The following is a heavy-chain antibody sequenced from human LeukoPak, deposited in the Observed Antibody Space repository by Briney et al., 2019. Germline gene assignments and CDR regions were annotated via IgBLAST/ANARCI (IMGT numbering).Heavy chain of an antibody. J-gene: IGHJ6*03. D-gene: IGHD3-10*01. Sequence: AESLRLSCAASGVPLIGYWLHWVRQVPGKGLVWVSGIETAGHVPTYADSVQGRFTIARDNAKNTLYLQMNSLRADDTAIYYCARGRKAGVDYYYYMDVWGKGTTVTVSS. CDR2: IETAGHVP. CDR1: GVPLIGYW. CDR3: ARGRKAGVDYYYYMDV. V-gene: IGHV3-74*01.